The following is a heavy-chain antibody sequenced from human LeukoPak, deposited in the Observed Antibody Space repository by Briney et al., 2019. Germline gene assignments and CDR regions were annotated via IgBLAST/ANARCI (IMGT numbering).Heavy chain of an antibody. V-gene: IGHV3-21*01. CDR2: ISSSSSYI. Sequence: GGSLRLSCAASGFTFSSYSMNWVRQAPGKGLEWVSSISSSSSYIYYADSVKGRFTISRDNAKNSLYLQMNSLRAEDTAVYYCASQGRLKNIVGVTGGWFDPWGQGTLVTASS. D-gene: IGHD1-26*01. CDR1: GFTFSSYS. J-gene: IGHJ5*02. CDR3: ASQGRLKNIVGVTGGWFDP.